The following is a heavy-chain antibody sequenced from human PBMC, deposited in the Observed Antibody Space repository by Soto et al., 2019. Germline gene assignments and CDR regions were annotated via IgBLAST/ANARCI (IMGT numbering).Heavy chain of an antibody. Sequence: NPSETLSLTCTVSGGSISGYYWSWIRQSPGKGLEWIGYIHYSGSTNYNPSLKSRVTISVDTSKNQLSLKLSSVTAADTAVYYCARGSAAGTKSPFDYWGQGTLVTVS. D-gene: IGHD6-13*01. CDR1: GGSISGYY. J-gene: IGHJ4*02. V-gene: IGHV4-59*01. CDR3: ARGSAAGTKSPFDY. CDR2: IHYSGST.